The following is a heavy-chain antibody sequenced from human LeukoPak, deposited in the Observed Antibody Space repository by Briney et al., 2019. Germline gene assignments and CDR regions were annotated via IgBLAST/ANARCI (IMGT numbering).Heavy chain of an antibody. Sequence: GRSLRLFCSPSGFSFDYYAMPWGRQAPGKGLGWFSGSSWNSGSIGYAASVKGRFTISRDNAKNSLYLQMNSLRAEGTALYYCAKGTNSSWYPDGAWGQGTLVTVSS. CDR1: GFSFDYYA. CDR3: AKGTNSSWYPDGA. J-gene: IGHJ4*02. CDR2: SSWNSGSI. V-gene: IGHV3-9*01. D-gene: IGHD6-13*01.